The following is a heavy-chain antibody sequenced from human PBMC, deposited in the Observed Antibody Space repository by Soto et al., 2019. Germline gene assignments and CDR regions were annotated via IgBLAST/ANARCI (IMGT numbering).Heavy chain of an antibody. Sequence: QVQLVESGGGLVKPGGSLRLSCAASGFTFSDYYMSWIRQAPGKGVEWVSYISSSGSTIYYADSVKGRFTISRDNAKNSLYLQMNSLRAEDTAVYYCARARHYYDSRLDAFDIWGQGTMVTVSS. J-gene: IGHJ3*02. CDR2: ISSSGSTI. V-gene: IGHV3-11*01. CDR3: ARARHYYDSRLDAFDI. D-gene: IGHD3-22*01. CDR1: GFTFSDYY.